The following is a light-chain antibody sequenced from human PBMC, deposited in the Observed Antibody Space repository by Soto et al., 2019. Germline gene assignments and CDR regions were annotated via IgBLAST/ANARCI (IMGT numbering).Light chain of an antibody. V-gene: IGKV3-11*01. CDR3: QQRSNWPPLA. J-gene: IGKJ5*01. CDR2: GAA. CDR1: QSVHNF. Sequence: EIVLTQSPATLSLSPGDRAALSCKASQSVHNFLAWYQQKPGQAPRRLIYGAATRAAAIPARLSGSGSGTDFTLTISSREPEDFAVYYCQQRSNWPPLAFGQGTRLEIK.